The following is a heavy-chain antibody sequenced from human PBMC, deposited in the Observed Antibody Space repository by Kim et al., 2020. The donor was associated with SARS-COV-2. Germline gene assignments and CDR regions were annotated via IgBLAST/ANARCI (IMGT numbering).Heavy chain of an antibody. CDR3: ARHPPAKEQWLRGGDV. CDR1: GYSFTSYW. Sequence: GESLKISCKGSGYSFTSYWISWVRQMPGKGLEWMGRIDPSDSYTNYSPSFQGHVTISADKSISTAYLQWSSLKASDTAMYYCARHPPAKEQWLRGGDVWGQGTTVTVSS. J-gene: IGHJ6*02. V-gene: IGHV5-10-1*01. D-gene: IGHD6-19*01. CDR2: IDPSDSYT.